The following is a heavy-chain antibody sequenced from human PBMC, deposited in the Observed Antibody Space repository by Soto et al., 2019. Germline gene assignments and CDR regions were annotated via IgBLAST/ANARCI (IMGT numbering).Heavy chain of an antibody. V-gene: IGHV1-69*06. D-gene: IGHD2-21*02. CDR3: ASKAACGGDCYAFDS. CDR1: GGIFSSNT. CDR2: IIPLFGTA. Sequence: QVSLVQPGAEVKKPGSSVKISCKASGGIFSSNTINWVRQAAGQGLDWMGGIIPLFGTANYAEKFQGIVTINADKSTKTAYIELTSLRSEDTAVYYCASKAACGGDCYAFDSWGQGTLVSVSS. J-gene: IGHJ4*02.